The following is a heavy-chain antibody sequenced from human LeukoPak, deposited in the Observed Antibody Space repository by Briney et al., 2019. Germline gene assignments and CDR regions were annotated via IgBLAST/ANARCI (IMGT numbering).Heavy chain of an antibody. CDR3: AREDDPLSELRLSFDS. CDR2: INHSGST. J-gene: IGHJ4*02. D-gene: IGHD1-1*01. Sequence: SETLSLTCAVYGGSFSGYYWSWIRQPPGKGLEWIGEINHSGSTNYNPSLKSRVTISVDTSKNQFSLQLNSVTPEDTAVYFCAREDDPLSELRLSFDSWGQGTLVTVSS. V-gene: IGHV4-34*01. CDR1: GGSFSGYY.